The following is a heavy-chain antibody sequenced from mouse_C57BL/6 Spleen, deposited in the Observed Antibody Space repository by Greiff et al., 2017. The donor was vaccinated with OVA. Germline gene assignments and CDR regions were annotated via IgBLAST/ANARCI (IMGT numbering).Heavy chain of an antibody. CDR1: GFTFSDYG. CDR3: GRGEGYDPFAY. D-gene: IGHD2-2*01. Sequence: EVQLVESGGGLVKPGGSLKLSCAASGFTFSDYGMHWVRQAPEKGLEWVAYISSGSSTIYYADTVKGRFTIAKDNAKNTLFLQMTSLRSEDTAMYYCGRGEGYDPFAYWGQGTLVTVSA. V-gene: IGHV5-17*01. CDR2: ISSGSSTI. J-gene: IGHJ3*01.